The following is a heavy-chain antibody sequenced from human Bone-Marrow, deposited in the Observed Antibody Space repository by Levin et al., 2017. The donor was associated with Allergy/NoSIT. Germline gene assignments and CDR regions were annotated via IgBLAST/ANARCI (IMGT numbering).Heavy chain of an antibody. D-gene: IGHD3-9*01. J-gene: IGHJ4*02. CDR1: GVSLSHYA. Sequence: GGSLRLSCTASGVSLSHYALHWVRQAPGKGLEWVAVISYGGSNKYYADSAKGRFTISRDNSKNTLFLQMHSLTAADTAIYFCARGLRFFDPIDYWGQGTLVAVSS. CDR2: ISYGGSNK. CDR3: ARGLRFFDPIDY. V-gene: IGHV3-30-3*01.